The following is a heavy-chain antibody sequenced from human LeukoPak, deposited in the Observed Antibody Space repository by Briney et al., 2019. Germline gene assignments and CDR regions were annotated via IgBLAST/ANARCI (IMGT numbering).Heavy chain of an antibody. CDR2: IKEDGSDK. CDR1: GFTLNTYW. Sequence: GGSLRLSCVVSGFTLNTYWMSWVRQAPGKGLEWVANIKEDGSDKYYVDSVRGRFTISKDNAKNSLYLQMNSLRAEDTAVYYCAREGCSGGSCYLDAFDMWGQGTMVTVSS. CDR3: AREGCSGGSCYLDAFDM. D-gene: IGHD2-15*01. V-gene: IGHV3-7*01. J-gene: IGHJ3*02.